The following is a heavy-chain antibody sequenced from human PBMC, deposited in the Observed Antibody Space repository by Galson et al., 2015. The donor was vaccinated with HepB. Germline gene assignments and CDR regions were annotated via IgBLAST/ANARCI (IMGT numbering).Heavy chain of an antibody. CDR2: ISKSATVP. J-gene: IGHJ5*02. D-gene: IGHD6-19*01. CDR3: ATGFKLAGAA. V-gene: IGHV3-23*01. CDR1: GFTFSSFA. Sequence: SLRLSCAASGFTFSSFATSWVRQPPGKGLEWVSSISKSATVPYYVDSVKGRFTSSRDDSKRTLYLQMNGLRAEDTAIYYCATGFKLAGAAWGQGTLVTVSS.